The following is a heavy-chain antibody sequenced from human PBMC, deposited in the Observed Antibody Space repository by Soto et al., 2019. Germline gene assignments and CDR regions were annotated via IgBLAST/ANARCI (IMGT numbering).Heavy chain of an antibody. CDR3: AKDGILEWLLPPYYYYYYMDV. Sequence: GGSLRLSCAASGFTFSSYAMSWVRQAPGKGLEWVSAISGSGGSTYYADSVKGRFTISRDNSKNTLYLQMNSLRAEDTAVYYCAKDGILEWLLPPYYYYYYMDVWGKGTTVTVSS. D-gene: IGHD3-3*01. CDR2: ISGSGGST. CDR1: GFTFSSYA. V-gene: IGHV3-23*01. J-gene: IGHJ6*03.